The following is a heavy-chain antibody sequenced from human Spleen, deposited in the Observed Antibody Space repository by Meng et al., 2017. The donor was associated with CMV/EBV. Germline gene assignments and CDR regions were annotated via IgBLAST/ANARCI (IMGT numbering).Heavy chain of an antibody. J-gene: IGHJ4*02. Sequence: FSFSDYGMNWVRQGPGEGLEWVAYIRFDGNNKNYGDSVKGRFTSSRDNSRNTLHLQMNSLRAEDTALYYCAKVVSGSCPPTSCSPDHWGPGTLVTVSS. CDR3: AKVVSGSCPPTSCSPDH. CDR2: IRFDGNNK. D-gene: IGHD2-2*01. V-gene: IGHV3-30*02. CDR1: FSFSDYG.